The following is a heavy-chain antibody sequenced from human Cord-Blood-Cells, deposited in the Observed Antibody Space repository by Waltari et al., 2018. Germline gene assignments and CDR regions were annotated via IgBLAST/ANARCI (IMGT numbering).Heavy chain of an antibody. Sequence: QVQLVQSGAEVKKSGASVKVSCKASGYTFTSYAMHWVRQAPGQRLEWMGWINAGNGNTKYSQKFQGRVTITRDTSASTAYMELSSLRSEDTAVYYCARTTVTNWFDPWGQGTLVTVSS. CDR1: GYTFTSYA. V-gene: IGHV1-3*01. CDR3: ARTTVTNWFDP. D-gene: IGHD4-4*01. CDR2: INAGNGNT. J-gene: IGHJ5*02.